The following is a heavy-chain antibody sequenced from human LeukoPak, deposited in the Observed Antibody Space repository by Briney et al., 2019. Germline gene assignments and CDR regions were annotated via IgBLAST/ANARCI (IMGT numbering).Heavy chain of an antibody. CDR3: AKANRDHLSHYYGVDV. Sequence: GGSLRLSCAASGFSFSSCGMHWLRQAPGKGPEPVALIRHDGTETYHADSVKGRFTISRDDSKSTFYLQMNSLRPEDTAVYYCAKANRDHLSHYYGVDVWGPGTTV. CDR2: IRHDGTET. V-gene: IGHV3-30*02. D-gene: IGHD3-10*01. J-gene: IGHJ6*02. CDR1: GFSFSSCG.